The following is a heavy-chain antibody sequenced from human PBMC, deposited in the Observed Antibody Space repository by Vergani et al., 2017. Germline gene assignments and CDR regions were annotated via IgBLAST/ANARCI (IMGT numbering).Heavy chain of an antibody. V-gene: IGHV3-48*01. Sequence: EVQLVESGGGLVQPGVSLRLSFSSSGFPLRSYSMPFFLPAPGKGMEWVSYISSSSSTIYYAASVKGRFTISRDNAKNSLYLQMNSLGAEDTAVYYCARGGQAVAVSFDYWGQGTLVTVSS. CDR1: GFPLRSYS. CDR3: ARGGQAVAVSFDY. J-gene: IGHJ4*02. CDR2: ISSSSSTI. D-gene: IGHD6-19*01.